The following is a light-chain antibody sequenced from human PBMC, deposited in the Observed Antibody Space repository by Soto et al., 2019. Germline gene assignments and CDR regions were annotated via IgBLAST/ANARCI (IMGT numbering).Light chain of an antibody. V-gene: IGLV2-23*02. CDR2: EVS. J-gene: IGLJ1*01. CDR3: CSYAGSPYV. Sequence: QAVLTQPASVSGSPGQSTTISFTGTSSDVGSYNLVSWYQQHPGKAPKLMIYEVSKRPSGVSNRFSGSKSGNTASLTISGLQAEDEADYYCCSYAGSPYVFGTGTKVTVL. CDR1: SSDVGSYNL.